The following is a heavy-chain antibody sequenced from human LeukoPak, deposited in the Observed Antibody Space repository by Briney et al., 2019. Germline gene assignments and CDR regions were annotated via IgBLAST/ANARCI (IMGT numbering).Heavy chain of an antibody. CDR3: ARGGPEGVATDEGFDY. D-gene: IGHD5-12*01. CDR2: IWYDGSNK. J-gene: IGHJ4*02. Sequence: QPGRSLRLSCAASGFTFSSYGMHWVRQAPGKGLEWVAVIWYDGSNKYYADSVKGRFTISRDNSKNTLYLQMNSLRAEDTAVYYCARGGPEGVATDEGFDYWGQGTLVTVSS. CDR1: GFTFSSYG. V-gene: IGHV3-33*01.